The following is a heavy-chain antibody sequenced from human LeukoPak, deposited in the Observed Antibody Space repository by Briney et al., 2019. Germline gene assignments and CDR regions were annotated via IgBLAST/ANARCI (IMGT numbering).Heavy chain of an antibody. CDR2: IYTSGST. V-gene: IGHV4-4*07. Sequence: SETLSLTCTVCGGSISSYYWSWIRQPAGKGLEWIGRIYTSGSTNYNPSLRSRVTMSVDTSKNQFSLKLSSVTAADTAVYYCARVSAVTSAFDFWGQGTLVTVSS. CDR1: GGSISSYY. J-gene: IGHJ4*02. D-gene: IGHD4-11*01. CDR3: ARVSAVTSAFDF.